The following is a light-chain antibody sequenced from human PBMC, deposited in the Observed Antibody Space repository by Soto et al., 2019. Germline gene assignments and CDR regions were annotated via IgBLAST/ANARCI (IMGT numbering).Light chain of an antibody. CDR1: QGIAPY. Sequence: DVQMTQSPSSLSAFVGDRVTITCRASQGIAPYLAWFQQKPGKVPKLLIYATSTLQSGVPSRFSGSGSGTDFTLAINSLQTEDVRSYYCQKYKSAPLTFGGGTKMEIK. V-gene: IGKV1-27*01. CDR2: ATS. CDR3: QKYKSAPLT. J-gene: IGKJ4*01.